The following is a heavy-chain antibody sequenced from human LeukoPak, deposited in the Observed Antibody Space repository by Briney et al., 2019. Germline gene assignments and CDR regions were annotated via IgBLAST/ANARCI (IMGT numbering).Heavy chain of an antibody. Sequence: GGSLRLSCAASGFTFSSYWMPSVRHAPGKGLVWVSRISSDGSSTNYADSVKGRFTISRDNAKNALYLQMSSLRAEDTAVYYCARDSPAGGDFFDYWGQGTLVTVSS. CDR2: ISSDGSST. D-gene: IGHD2-21*01. CDR3: ARDSPAGGDFFDY. CDR1: GFTFSSYW. V-gene: IGHV3-74*01. J-gene: IGHJ4*02.